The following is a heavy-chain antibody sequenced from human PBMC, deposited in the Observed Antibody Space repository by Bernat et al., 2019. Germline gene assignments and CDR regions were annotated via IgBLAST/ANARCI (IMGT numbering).Heavy chain of an antibody. V-gene: IGHV4-39*01. D-gene: IGHD3-22*01. CDR2: IDYSGTT. CDR3: ARLGSSSSGRRFDY. CDR1: GGSISSSNYY. Sequence: QLQLHESGPGLGKPSETLSRTCAVSGGSISSSNYYWGWIRQPPGKGLEWIGNIDYSGTTYYNPSLKSRVTISVVTSTNPFSLTLRSVTASDTAVYYCARLGSSSSGRRFDYWGQGTLVTVSS. J-gene: IGHJ4*02.